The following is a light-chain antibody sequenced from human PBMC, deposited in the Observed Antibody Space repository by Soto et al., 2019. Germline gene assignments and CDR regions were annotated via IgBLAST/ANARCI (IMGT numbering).Light chain of an antibody. Sequence: AIWMTQSPSSFSASTGDRVTITCRASQDVKSYVAWYQQKPGKAPKFLIYASSTLQSGVPSRFSGSGSGTDFTLTISRLQSEDFATYYCQQYWRYPPTFGQGTNVEIK. CDR3: QQYWRYPPT. J-gene: IGKJ1*01. CDR1: QDVKSY. V-gene: IGKV1-8*01. CDR2: ASS.